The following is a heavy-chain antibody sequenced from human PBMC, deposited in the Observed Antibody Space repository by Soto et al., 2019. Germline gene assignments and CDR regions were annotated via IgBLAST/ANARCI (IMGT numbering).Heavy chain of an antibody. D-gene: IGHD1-26*01. J-gene: IGHJ4*02. Sequence: GGSLRLSCAASGFTFSNYWMHWVRQAPGKGLVWVSRIKSDGSSTSYADSVKGRFTISRDNAKNTLYLQMHSLRAEDTAVYYCARVWWESREIDYWGQGTLVTVS. CDR1: GFTFSNYW. V-gene: IGHV3-74*01. CDR2: IKSDGSST. CDR3: ARVWWESREIDY.